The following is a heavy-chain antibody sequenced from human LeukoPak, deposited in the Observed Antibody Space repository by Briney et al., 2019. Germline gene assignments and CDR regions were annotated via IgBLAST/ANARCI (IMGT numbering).Heavy chain of an antibody. CDR3: AKDGTSGWYEKVT. CDR2: ISSSGSTI. V-gene: IGHV3-48*03. D-gene: IGHD6-19*01. Sequence: GALRLSCAASGFTFSSYEMNWVRQAPGKGLEWVSYISSSGSTIYYADSVKGRFTISRDNSKNTLYLQMNSLRAEDTAVYYCAKDGTSGWYEKVTWGQGTLVTVSS. CDR1: GFTFSSYE. J-gene: IGHJ5*02.